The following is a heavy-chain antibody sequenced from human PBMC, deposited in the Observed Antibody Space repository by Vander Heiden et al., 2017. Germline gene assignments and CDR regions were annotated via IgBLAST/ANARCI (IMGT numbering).Heavy chain of an antibody. Sequence: EVQLLESGGGLVQPGGSLRLSCPAAGFTFSRSAMTWVRESPGKGLEWVSGISGSGGSTSYADSVKGRFTVSRDNSKNTLYLQMNSLRDDDTAVYYCATNQGGYYYYAMDVWGQGTTVTVSS. CDR1: GFTFSRSA. CDR2: ISGSGGST. CDR3: ATNQGGYYYYAMDV. J-gene: IGHJ6*02. D-gene: IGHD3-16*01. V-gene: IGHV3-23*01.